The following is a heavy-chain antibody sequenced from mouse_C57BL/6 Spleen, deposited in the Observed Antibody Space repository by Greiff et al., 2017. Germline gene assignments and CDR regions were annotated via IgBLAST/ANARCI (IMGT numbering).Heavy chain of an antibody. Sequence: VQLQQSGAELVRPGTSVKVSCKASGYAFTNYLIEWVKQRPGQGLEWIGVINPGSGGTNYNEKFKGKATLTADKSSSTAYMQLSSLTSEDSAVYYCAREMVTSYAMDYWGQGTSVTVSS. CDR1: GYAFTNYL. V-gene: IGHV1-54*01. CDR3: AREMVTSYAMDY. J-gene: IGHJ4*01. CDR2: INPGSGGT. D-gene: IGHD2-3*01.